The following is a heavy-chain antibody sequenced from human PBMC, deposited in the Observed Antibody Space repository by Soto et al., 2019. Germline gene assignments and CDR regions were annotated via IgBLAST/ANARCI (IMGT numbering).Heavy chain of an antibody. CDR3: ARGGWNYENAFDL. CDR1: GFTFDDFY. D-gene: IGHD1-7*01. CDR2: SDPSGTST. V-gene: IGHV3-11*06. J-gene: IGHJ4*02. Sequence: QVQVVESGGASVKAGGSLRLSCVASGFTFDDFYINWIRQAPGKGLEWVSYSDPSGTSTNYTDSVKGRFIISRDNAKESLYLEMNSLRPEETAVYYCARGGWNYENAFDLWGQGTLVTVSS.